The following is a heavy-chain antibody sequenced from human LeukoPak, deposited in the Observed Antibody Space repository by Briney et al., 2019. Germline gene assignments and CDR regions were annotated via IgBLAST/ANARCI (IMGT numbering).Heavy chain of an antibody. CDR1: GDSVSSNSAA. D-gene: IGHD6-13*01. J-gene: IGHJ4*02. V-gene: IGHV6-1*01. CDR2: TYYRCNWYN. CDR3: AKTAEYSSSGYYFDY. Sequence: QTLSLTCAISGDSVSSNSAAWNWIRQSPSRGLEWWGRTYYRCNWYNDFAVSVKSRMTIHPDTSKNQFPLQLNSVTPEDTAVHYCAKTAEYSSSGYYFDYWDQGTLVTVSS.